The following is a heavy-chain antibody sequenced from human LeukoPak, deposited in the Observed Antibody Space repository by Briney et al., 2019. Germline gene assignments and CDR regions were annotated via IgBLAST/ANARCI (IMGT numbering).Heavy chain of an antibody. CDR1: GGTFSSYA. V-gene: IGHV1-69*13. J-gene: IGHJ4*02. Sequence: ASVKVSCKASGGTFSSYAISWVRQAPGQGLEWMGGIIPIFGTANYAQKFQGRVTITADESTSTAYMELSSLRSEDTAVYYCARSTPYYDILTGYSDYWGQGTLVTVSS. CDR2: IIPIFGTA. D-gene: IGHD3-9*01. CDR3: ARSTPYYDILTGYSDY.